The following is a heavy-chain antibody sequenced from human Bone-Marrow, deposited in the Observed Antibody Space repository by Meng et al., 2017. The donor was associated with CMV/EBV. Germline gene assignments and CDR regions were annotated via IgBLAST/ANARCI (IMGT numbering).Heavy chain of an antibody. CDR3: ARAVDDVRAFDV. V-gene: IGHV3-53*01. CDR1: GFTVSTCH. CDR2: IDRGGTP. Sequence: GGYLRLSCAASGFTVSTCHMTWVRHTPGRGLEWVSVIDRGGTPYYADSVRGRFTISRDNSGNALYFELNSLRVEDTAVYYCARAVDDVRAFDVWGQGALVTVSS. D-gene: IGHD1-1*01. J-gene: IGHJ3*01.